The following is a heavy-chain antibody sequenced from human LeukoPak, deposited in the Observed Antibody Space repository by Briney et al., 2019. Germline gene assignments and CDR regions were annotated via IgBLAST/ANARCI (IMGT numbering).Heavy chain of an antibody. D-gene: IGHD3-10*01. J-gene: IGHJ3*02. V-gene: IGHV4-59*01. CDR3: ARVARWFGELINAFDI. Sequence: PSETLPLTCTVSGGSISSYYWSWIRQPPGKGLEWIGYIYYSGSTNYNPSLKSRVTISVDTSKNQFSLKLSSVTAADTAVYYCARVARWFGELINAFDIWGQGTLVTVSS. CDR1: GGSISSYY. CDR2: IYYSGST.